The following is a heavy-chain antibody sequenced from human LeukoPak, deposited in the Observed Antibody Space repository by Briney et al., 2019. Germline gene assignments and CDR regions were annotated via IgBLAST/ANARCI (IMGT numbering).Heavy chain of an antibody. CDR2: ISAYNGDT. CDR3: ARDYRARVGRHSDLGGECDY. CDR1: GYTFTSYG. V-gene: IGHV1-18*01. D-gene: IGHD1-26*01. J-gene: IGHJ4*02. Sequence: ASVKVSCKASGYTFTSYGFSWVRQAPGQGLEWMGWISAYNGDTKYAQRYQGRVTLTTDTSTGTSYKELRSLRYDDTAVYYCARDYRARVGRHSDLGGECDYWGQGTLVTVSS.